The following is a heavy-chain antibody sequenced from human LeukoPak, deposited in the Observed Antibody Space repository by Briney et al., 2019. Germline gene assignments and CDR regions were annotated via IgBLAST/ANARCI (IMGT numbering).Heavy chain of an antibody. V-gene: IGHV3-7*03. Sequence: GGSLRLSCAASGFTFSKYWMTWVRQPPGRGLEWVANIKEDGREIHYVDAVKGRFTISRDNVKNSLYLQMNCLRAEDTAVYYCARDPVRRFDYWGQGTLVTVSS. CDR2: IKEDGREI. CDR1: GFTFSKYW. J-gene: IGHJ4*02. CDR3: ARDPVRRFDY.